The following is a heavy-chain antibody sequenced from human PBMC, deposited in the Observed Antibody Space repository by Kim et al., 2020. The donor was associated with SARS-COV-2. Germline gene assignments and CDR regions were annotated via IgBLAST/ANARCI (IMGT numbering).Heavy chain of an antibody. D-gene: IGHD6-6*01. V-gene: IGHV4-4*09. Sequence: YYPSLKSRVTISVDTSKNQFSLKLSSVTAADTAVYYCARRDSSSSVGFDYWGQGTLVTVSS. CDR3: ARRDSSSSVGFDY. J-gene: IGHJ4*02.